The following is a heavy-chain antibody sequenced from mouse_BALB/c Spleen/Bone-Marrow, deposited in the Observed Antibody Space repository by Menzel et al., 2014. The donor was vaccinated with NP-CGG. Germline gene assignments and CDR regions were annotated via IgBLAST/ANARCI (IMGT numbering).Heavy chain of an antibody. J-gene: IGHJ4*01. V-gene: IGHV1-69*02. CDR2: IYPSDSYT. Sequence: QVQLQQSGAELVRPGASVKLSCKASGYTFTSYWINWVKQRPGQGLEWIGNIYPSDSYTNYNQKFKDKATLTVDKSSSTAYMQLSSPTSEDSAVYFCTRPGFFYGSCPYAMDYWGQGTSVTVSS. CDR1: GYTFTSYW. CDR3: TRPGFFYGSCPYAMDY. D-gene: IGHD1-1*01.